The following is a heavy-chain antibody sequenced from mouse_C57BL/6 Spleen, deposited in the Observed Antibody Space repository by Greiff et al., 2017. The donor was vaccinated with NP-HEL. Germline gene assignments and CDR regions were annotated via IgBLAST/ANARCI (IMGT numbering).Heavy chain of an antibody. D-gene: IGHD1-1*01. V-gene: IGHV1-19*01. J-gene: IGHJ2*01. CDR2: INPYTGGT. CDR1: GYTFTDYY. CDR3: ARTTGASDY. Sequence: VQLQQSGPVLVKPGASVKMSCKASGYTFTDYYMNWVKQSHGKSLEWIGVINPYTGGTSYNQKFKGKATLTVDKSSSSAYMYLNSLTSEDSAVYYCARTTGASDYWGQGTTLTVSS.